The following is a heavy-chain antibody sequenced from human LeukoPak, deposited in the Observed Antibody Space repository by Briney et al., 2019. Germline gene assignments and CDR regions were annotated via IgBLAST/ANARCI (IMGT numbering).Heavy chain of an antibody. D-gene: IGHD3-16*01. V-gene: IGHV1-69*13. CDR2: IIPIFGTA. CDR1: GGTFSSYA. CDR3: ARGDFISSRDYLFFFDY. J-gene: IGHJ4*01. Sequence: APVKVSCKASGGTFSSYAISWVRQAPGQGLEWMGGIIPIFGTANYAQKFQGRVTITADESTSTAYMELSSLRSEDTAVYYCARGDFISSRDYLFFFDYWGQGSLVTVSS.